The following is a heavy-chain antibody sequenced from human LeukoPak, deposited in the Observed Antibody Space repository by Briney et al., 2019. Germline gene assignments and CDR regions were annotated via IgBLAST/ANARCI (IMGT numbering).Heavy chain of an antibody. CDR3: ARETAVAKAFDF. CDR2: INPNSGGT. CDR1: GYTFTGYY. Sequence: ASVKVSCKASGYTFTGYYMHWVRQAPGQGLEWMGWINPNSGGTNYAQKFQGRVTMTRDTSISTAYVELSRLRSDDTAVYYCARETAVAKAFDFWGQGTLVTVSS. J-gene: IGHJ4*02. D-gene: IGHD6-19*01. V-gene: IGHV1-2*02.